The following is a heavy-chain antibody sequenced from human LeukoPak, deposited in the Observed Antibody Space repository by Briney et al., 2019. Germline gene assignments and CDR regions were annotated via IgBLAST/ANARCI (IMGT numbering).Heavy chain of an antibody. CDR1: GGSFSGYY. J-gene: IGHJ6*03. D-gene: IGHD2-2*01. Sequence: PSETLSLTCAVYGGSFSGYYWSWIRQPPGKGLEWIGEINHSGSTNYNPSLKSRVTISVDTSKNQFSLKLSSVTAADTAVYYCASSEPVGVVPAAMPSGHYYMDVWGKGTTVTVSS. CDR2: INHSGST. V-gene: IGHV4-34*01. CDR3: ASSEPVGVVPAAMPSGHYYMDV.